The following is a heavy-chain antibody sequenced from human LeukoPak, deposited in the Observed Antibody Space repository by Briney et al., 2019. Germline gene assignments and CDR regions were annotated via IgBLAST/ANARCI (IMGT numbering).Heavy chain of an antibody. D-gene: IGHD6-13*01. V-gene: IGHV1-46*01. CDR1: GYTFTSYY. CDR2: INPSGGST. J-gene: IGHJ5*02. CDR3: ARGKAAAGSLEDWFDP. Sequence: ASVKVSCKASGYTFTSYYMHWVRQAPGQGLEWMGIINPSGGSTSHAQKFQGRVTMTRDTSTSTVYMELSSLRSEDTAVYYCARGKAAAGSLEDWFDPWGQGTLVTVSS.